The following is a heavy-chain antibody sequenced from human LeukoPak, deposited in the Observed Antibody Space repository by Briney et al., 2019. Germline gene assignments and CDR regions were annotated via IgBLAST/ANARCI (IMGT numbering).Heavy chain of an antibody. D-gene: IGHD5-12*01. V-gene: IGHV3-43*01. CDR3: AKSGLGGHGIFAGRGSPYYYYYLDV. J-gene: IGHJ6*03. Sequence: GGSLRLSCAASGFTFNDFIMQWVRQVPGKSLEWVALISGDGATTDYASSVEGRFTISRDNTQNSLFLEMNNLGTEDTALNYCAKSGLGGHGIFAGRGSPYYYYYLDVWGKGTTVIVS. CDR1: GFTFNDFI. CDR2: ISGDGATT.